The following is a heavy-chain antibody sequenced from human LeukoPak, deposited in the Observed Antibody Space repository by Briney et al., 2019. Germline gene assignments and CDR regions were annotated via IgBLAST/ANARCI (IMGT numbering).Heavy chain of an antibody. D-gene: IGHD6-13*01. J-gene: IGHJ4*02. CDR1: GGSFSGYY. CDR2: INHSGST. Sequence: PSETLSLTCAVYGGSFSGYYWSWIRQSPGKGLEYIGEINHSGSTNYNPSLKSRVTISSDTSKNQLSLNLRSVTAADTAVYYCARGGPGYSNFHWGQGTLVTVSS. CDR3: ARGGPGYSNFH. V-gene: IGHV4-34*01.